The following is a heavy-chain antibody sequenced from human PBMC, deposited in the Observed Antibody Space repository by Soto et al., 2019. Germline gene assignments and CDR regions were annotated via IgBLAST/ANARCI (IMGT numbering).Heavy chain of an antibody. Sequence: SETLSLTCSVSGDSVSSSTYYWGWMRQPPGKGLEWIASFFYNGNTYYNPSLKSRVTIFVDTSKNQFSLKLSSVTAADTAVYYYARDRSGSYYPSFFDYWGQGILVTVSS. CDR3: ARDRSGSYYPSFFDY. V-gene: IGHV4-39*07. CDR1: GDSVSSSTYY. CDR2: FFYNGNT. D-gene: IGHD1-26*01. J-gene: IGHJ4*02.